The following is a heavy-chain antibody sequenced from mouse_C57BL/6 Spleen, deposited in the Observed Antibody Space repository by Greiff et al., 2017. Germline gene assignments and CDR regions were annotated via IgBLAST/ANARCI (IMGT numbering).Heavy chain of an antibody. V-gene: IGHV1-75*01. D-gene: IGHD1-1*01. CDR2: IFPGSGST. CDR3: ARPYYYGSSSWYFDV. J-gene: IGHJ1*03. CDR1: GYTFTDYY. Sequence: VQLQQSGPELVKPGASVKISCKASGYTFTDYYINWVKQRPGQGLEWIGWIFPGSGSTYYNEKFKGKATLTVDKSSSTAYMLLSSLTSEDSAVYFCARPYYYGSSSWYFDVWGTGTTVTVSS.